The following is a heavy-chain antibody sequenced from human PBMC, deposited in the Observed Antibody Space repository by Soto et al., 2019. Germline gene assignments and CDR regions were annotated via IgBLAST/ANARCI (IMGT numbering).Heavy chain of an antibody. CDR2: IKGDGSEE. V-gene: IGHV3-7*01. J-gene: IGHJ3*01. D-gene: IGHD1-1*01. CDR3: ARARNWNDV. Sequence: PGGSLRLSCAASGFTFSDYPMHWVRQAPGKGLEWVANIKGDGSEENYVDSLKGRFTISRDNARSTLFLQMDSLRAEDTAVYYCARARNWNDVWGQGTMVTVSS. CDR1: GFTFSDYP.